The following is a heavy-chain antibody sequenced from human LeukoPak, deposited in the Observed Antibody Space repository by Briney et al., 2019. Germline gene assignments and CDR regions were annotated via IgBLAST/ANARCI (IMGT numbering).Heavy chain of an antibody. J-gene: IGHJ3*02. CDR1: GGSISSGGYS. CDR3: ARALLLGGSGRNDAFDI. D-gene: IGHD3-10*01. CDR2: IYYSGST. V-gene: IGHV4-31*03. Sequence: SQTLSLTCTVSGGSISSGGYSWSWIRQHPGKGLAWIGYIYYSGSTYYNPSLKSRVTISVDTSKNQFSLKLSSVTAADTAVYYCARALLLGGSGRNDAFDIWGQGTMVTVSS.